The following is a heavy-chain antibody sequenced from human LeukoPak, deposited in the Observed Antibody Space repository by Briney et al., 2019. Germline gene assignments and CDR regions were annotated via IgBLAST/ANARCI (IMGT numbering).Heavy chain of an antibody. D-gene: IGHD2-15*01. J-gene: IGHJ5*02. Sequence: GGSLRLSCAASGFTFSTYWMTWVRQAPGKGLEGVPNVKEDGSETNYLDSVKGRFTISRDNPKKSLYLHMMNLRAEDTAVYYCAREGRLLASFWFAPWGQGTRVTVSS. V-gene: IGHV3-7*03. CDR3: AREGRLLASFWFAP. CDR1: GFTFSTYW. CDR2: VKEDGSET.